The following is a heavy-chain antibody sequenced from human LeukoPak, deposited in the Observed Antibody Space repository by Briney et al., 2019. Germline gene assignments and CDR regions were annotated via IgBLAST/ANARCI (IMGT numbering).Heavy chain of an antibody. CDR2: IYYSGST. CDR3: ARLVVGAFYYYYYMDV. CDR1: GFTFSSYE. D-gene: IGHD2-15*01. J-gene: IGHJ6*03. V-gene: IGHV4-59*01. Sequence: GSLRLSCVASGFTFSSYEMNWVRQAPGKGLEWIGYIYYSGSTNYNPSLKSRVTISVDTSKNQFSLKLSSVTAADTAVYYCARLVVGAFYYYYYMDVGGKGTTVTISS.